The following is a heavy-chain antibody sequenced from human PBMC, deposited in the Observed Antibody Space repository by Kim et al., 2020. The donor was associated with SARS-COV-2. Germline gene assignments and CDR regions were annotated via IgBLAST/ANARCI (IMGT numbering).Heavy chain of an antibody. Sequence: SETLSLTCTVSGGSISSYYWSWIRQPPGKGLEWIGYIYYSGSTNYNPSLKSRVTISVDTSKNQFSLKLSSVTAADTAVYYCARVVAAAGTSWFDPCGQGTLGTVSS. D-gene: IGHD6-13*01. J-gene: IGHJ5*02. CDR1: GGSISSYY. CDR2: IYYSGST. CDR3: ARVVAAAGTSWFDP. V-gene: IGHV4-59*13.